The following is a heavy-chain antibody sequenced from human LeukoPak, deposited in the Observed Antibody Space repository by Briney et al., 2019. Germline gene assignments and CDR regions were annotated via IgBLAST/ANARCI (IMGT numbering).Heavy chain of an antibody. CDR3: ARQGYTSSSRFDF. J-gene: IGHJ4*02. Sequence: GESLNISCQGSGYSFTCYWLGWVRQTPGKGLGWMGIIYPCVSDTRYSPSFQGQVTISANRFISTAYLQWSSLQASDAAMYYCARQGYTSSSRFDFWGQGTLVTVSS. D-gene: IGHD6-6*01. CDR2: IYPCVSDT. CDR1: GYSFTCYW. V-gene: IGHV5-51*01.